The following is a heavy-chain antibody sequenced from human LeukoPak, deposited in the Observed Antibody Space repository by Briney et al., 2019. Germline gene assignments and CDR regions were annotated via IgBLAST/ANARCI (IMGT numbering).Heavy chain of an antibody. V-gene: IGHV1-2*02. Sequence: GASVKVSCKASGYTFTGYYLHWVRQAPGQGLEWMGWIKPNSGGTNYAQKLQGRVTMTTDTSTSTAYMEMMRRRSGDTTVYYCARDRASYYDILTGPNGVGFDYWGQGTLVTVSS. CDR3: ARDRASYYDILTGPNGVGFDY. J-gene: IGHJ4*02. D-gene: IGHD3-9*01. CDR1: GYTFTGYY. CDR2: IKPNSGGT.